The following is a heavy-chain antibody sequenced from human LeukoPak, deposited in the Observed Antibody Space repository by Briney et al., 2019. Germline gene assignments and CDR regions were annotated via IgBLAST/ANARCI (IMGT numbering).Heavy chain of an antibody. D-gene: IGHD3-10*01. V-gene: IGHV3-53*04. CDR1: GFTVSSNY. CDR2: IYSGGST. CDR3: ASGQGSSYTYYFDC. Sequence: GGSLRLSCAASGFTVSSNYMSWVRQAPGKGLEWVSVIYSGGSTYYGDSVKGRFTISRHNSKNTLYLQMDSLRTEDTAVYYCASGQGSSYTYYFDCWGQGTLVTVSS. J-gene: IGHJ4*02.